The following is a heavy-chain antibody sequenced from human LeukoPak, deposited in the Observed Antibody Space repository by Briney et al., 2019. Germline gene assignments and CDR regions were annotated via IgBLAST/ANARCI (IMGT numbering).Heavy chain of an antibody. V-gene: IGHV4-38-2*02. CDR2: IYHSGST. CDR3: ARNKDGPFDY. D-gene: IGHD1/OR15-1a*01. Sequence: PSETLSLTCTVSGYSISSGYYWGWIRQPPGKGLEWIGSIYHSGSTYYNPSLKSRVTISVDTSKNQFSLKLSSVTAADTAVYYCARNKDGPFDYWGQGTLVTVSS. CDR1: GYSISSGYY. J-gene: IGHJ4*02.